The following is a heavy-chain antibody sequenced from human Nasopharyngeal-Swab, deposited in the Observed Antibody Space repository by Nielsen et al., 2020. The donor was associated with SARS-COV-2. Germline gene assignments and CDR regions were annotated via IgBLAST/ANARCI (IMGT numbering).Heavy chain of an antibody. CDR1: GGTFRNYG. CDR3: ARDSDYGDYIGWFDP. J-gene: IGHJ5*02. D-gene: IGHD4-17*01. CDR2: VMPKFDTA. V-gene: IGHV1-69*13. Sequence: SVKVSCKTSGGTFRNYGISWVRQAPGQGLEWMGGVMPKFDTANYAQKFQDRVTITADESTSTVYLELISLTSDDTAVYYCARDSDYGDYIGWFDPWGQGTLVTVSP.